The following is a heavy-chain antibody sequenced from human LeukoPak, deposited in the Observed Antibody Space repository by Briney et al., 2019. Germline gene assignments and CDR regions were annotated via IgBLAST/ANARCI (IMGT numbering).Heavy chain of an antibody. J-gene: IGHJ4*02. Sequence: ASVKVSCKASGYTLTGYYMHWVRQAPGQGLEWMGRINPNSGGTNYAQKFQGRVTMTRDTSISTAYMELSRLRSDDTAVYYCARVPTYHYYGSGSYYYFDYWGQGTLVTVSS. CDR2: INPNSGGT. CDR1: GYTLTGYY. D-gene: IGHD3-10*01. CDR3: ARVPTYHYYGSGSYYYFDY. V-gene: IGHV1-2*06.